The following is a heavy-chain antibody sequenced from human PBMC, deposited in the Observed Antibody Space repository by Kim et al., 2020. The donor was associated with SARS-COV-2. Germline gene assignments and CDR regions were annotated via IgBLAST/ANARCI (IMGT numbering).Heavy chain of an antibody. CDR2: ISSSSSYI. CDR3: AVASCCESIGYSTGFGY. D-gene: IGHD3-22*01. CDR1: GFTFSSYS. V-gene: IGHV3-21*01. J-gene: IGHJ4*02. Sequence: GGSLRLSCAASGFTFSSYSMNWVRQAPGKGLEWVSSISSSSSYIYYADSVKGRFTISRDNAKNSLYLQMNSLRAEDTAVYYFAVASCCESIGYSTGFGYWGEEPLLTVLS.